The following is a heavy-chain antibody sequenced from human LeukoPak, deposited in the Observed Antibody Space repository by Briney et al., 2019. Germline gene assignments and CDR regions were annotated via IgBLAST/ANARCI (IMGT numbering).Heavy chain of an antibody. CDR1: GGTFSSYA. CDR2: IIPIFGTA. D-gene: IGHD3-22*01. J-gene: IGHJ4*02. CDR3: ARDTFDSSGTDY. Sequence: SVKVSCKASGGTFSSYAISWVRQAPGQGLEWMGGIIPIFGTANYAQKFQGRVTITADESTSTAYMELSSRRSEDTAVYYCARDTFDSSGTDYWGQGTLVTVSS. V-gene: IGHV1-69*13.